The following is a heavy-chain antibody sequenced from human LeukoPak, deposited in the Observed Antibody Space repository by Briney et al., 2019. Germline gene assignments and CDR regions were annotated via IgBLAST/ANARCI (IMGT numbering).Heavy chain of an antibody. CDR1: GGSISSSSYY. V-gene: IGHV4-39*01. Sequence: SETLSLTCTVSGGSISSSSYYWGWIRQPPGKGLEWIGSIYYSGSTYYNPSLKSRVTISVDTSKNQFSLKLSSVTAADTAVYYCARSRDCGGDCPPDYWGQGTLVTVSS. D-gene: IGHD2-21*02. J-gene: IGHJ4*02. CDR2: IYYSGST. CDR3: ARSRDCGGDCPPDY.